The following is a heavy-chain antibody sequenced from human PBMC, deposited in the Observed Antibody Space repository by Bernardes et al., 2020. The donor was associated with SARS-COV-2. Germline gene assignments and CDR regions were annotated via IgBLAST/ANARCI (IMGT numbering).Heavy chain of an antibody. V-gene: IGHV3-30*18. CDR2: ISYDGSNK. CDR1: GFTFSSYG. CDR3: AKDREDIVVVPAAPTDY. J-gene: IGHJ4*02. D-gene: IGHD2-2*01. Sequence: GGSLRRSCAASGFTFSSYGMNWVRQAPGKGLEWVAVISYDGSNKYYADSVKGRFTISRDNSKNTLYLQMNSLRAEDTAVYYCAKDREDIVVVPAAPTDYWGQGTLVTVSS.